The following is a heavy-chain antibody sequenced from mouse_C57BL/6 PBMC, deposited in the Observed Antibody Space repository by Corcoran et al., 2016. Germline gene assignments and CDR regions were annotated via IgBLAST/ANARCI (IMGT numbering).Heavy chain of an antibody. CDR3: ARRRVYGYDVWFAY. J-gene: IGHJ3*01. Sequence: EVQLQQSGPELVKPGASVKIPCKASGYTFTDYNMDWVKQSHGKSLEWIGDINPNNGGTIYNQKFKGKATLTVDKSSSTAYMELRSLTSEDTAVYYCARRRVYGYDVWFAYWGQGTLVTVSA. CDR1: GYTFTDYN. V-gene: IGHV1-18*01. CDR2: INPNNGGT. D-gene: IGHD2-2*01.